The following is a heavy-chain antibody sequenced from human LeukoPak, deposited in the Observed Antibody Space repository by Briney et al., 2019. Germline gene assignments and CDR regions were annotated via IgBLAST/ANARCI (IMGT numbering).Heavy chain of an antibody. J-gene: IGHJ1*01. CDR2: INSDGSTT. D-gene: IGHD5-12*01. CDR3: AKREWLRPTSAEYFQH. CDR1: GFTFSSYW. Sequence: GGSLRLSCAASGFTFSSYWMSWVRQAPVKGLVWVSRINSDGSTTSYADSVEGRFTISRDNSKNTLYLQMNSLRAEDTAVYYCAKREWLRPTSAEYFQHWGQGTLVTVSS. V-gene: IGHV3-74*01.